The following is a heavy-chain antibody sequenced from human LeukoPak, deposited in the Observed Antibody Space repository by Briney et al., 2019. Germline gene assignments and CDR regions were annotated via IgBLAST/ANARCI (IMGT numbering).Heavy chain of an antibody. CDR3: ARGKNSHCYDGTGYKYFDS. D-gene: IGHD3-22*01. Sequence: PSETLSLTCAVSGGSISSSNWWSWIRQPPGKGLEWIGYVYYSGNTYYDPSLKSRVTISVDTSKNQFSLNLSSVTAADTAVYYCARGKNSHCYDGTGYKYFDSWGQGTLVTISS. CDR1: GGSISSSNW. CDR2: VYYSGNT. J-gene: IGHJ4*02. V-gene: IGHV4-28*03.